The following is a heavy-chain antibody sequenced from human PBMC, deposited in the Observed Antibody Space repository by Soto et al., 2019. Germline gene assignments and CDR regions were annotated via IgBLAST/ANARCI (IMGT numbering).Heavy chain of an antibody. J-gene: IGHJ1*01. D-gene: IGHD4-17*01. Sequence: QVQLQESGPGLVKPSQTLSLTCTVSGGSISSGGYYWSWIRQHPGKGLEWIGYIYYSGSTYYNPSLKSRVTRSVDTSKNQFSLKLSSVTAADTAVYYCARGEDYGDYLYFQHWGQGTLVTVSS. CDR1: GGSISSGGYY. CDR3: ARGEDYGDYLYFQH. V-gene: IGHV4-31*03. CDR2: IYYSGST.